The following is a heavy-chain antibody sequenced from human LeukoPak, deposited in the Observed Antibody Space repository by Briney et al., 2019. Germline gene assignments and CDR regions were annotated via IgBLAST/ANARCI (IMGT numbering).Heavy chain of an antibody. Sequence: SETLSLTCAVYGGSFSGYYCSWIRQPPGKGLEWIGEINHSGGTNYNPSLKSRVTISVDTSKNQFSLKLSSVTAADTAVFYCARVRKNGYGKTLNWFDPWGQGTLVTVSS. CDR2: INHSGGT. J-gene: IGHJ5*02. CDR3: ARVRKNGYGKTLNWFDP. D-gene: IGHD5-12*01. V-gene: IGHV4-34*01. CDR1: GGSFSGYY.